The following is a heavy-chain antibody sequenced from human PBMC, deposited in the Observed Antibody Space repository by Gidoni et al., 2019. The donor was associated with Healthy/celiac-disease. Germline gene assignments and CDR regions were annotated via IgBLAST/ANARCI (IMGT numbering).Heavy chain of an antibody. J-gene: IGHJ4*02. CDR2: SNPSGGST. Sequence: QVQLVQSGAEVKKPGASVKVSCKASGYTFTSYYMHWVRQTPGQGREWRGISNPSGGSTSYEQKFQGRVTMTRDTSTSTVYMELSSLRSEDTAVYYCARVGGTTVTSGGRFDYWGQGTLVTVSS. CDR3: ARVGGTTVTSGGRFDY. V-gene: IGHV1-46*03. D-gene: IGHD4-17*01. CDR1: GYTFTSYY.